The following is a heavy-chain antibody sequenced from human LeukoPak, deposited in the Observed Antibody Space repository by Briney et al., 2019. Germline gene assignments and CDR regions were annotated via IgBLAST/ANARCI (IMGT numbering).Heavy chain of an antibody. J-gene: IGHJ1*01. CDR3: AKAGAYCGGDCYWDFQH. Sequence: GGSLRLSCAASGLTFSSYAMSWVRQAPGKGLEWVSAISGSGGSTYYADSVKGRFTISRDNSKNTLYLQMNSLRAEDTAVYYCAKAGAYCGGDCYWDFQHWGQGTLVTVSS. D-gene: IGHD2-21*01. CDR2: ISGSGGST. V-gene: IGHV3-23*01. CDR1: GLTFSSYA.